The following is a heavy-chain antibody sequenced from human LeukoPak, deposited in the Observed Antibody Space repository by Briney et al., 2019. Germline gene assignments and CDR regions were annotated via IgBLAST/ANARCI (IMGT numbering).Heavy chain of an antibody. CDR3: ASPTETTVDAFDI. D-gene: IGHD4-17*01. CDR1: GYTFTSYG. CDR2: ISAYNSNT. J-gene: IGHJ3*02. Sequence: ASVKVSCKASGYTFTSYGISWVRQAPGQGLEWMGWISAYNSNTNYAQKLQGRVTMTTDTCTSTAYMELRSLRSDDTAVYYCASPTETTVDAFDIWGQGTMVTVSS. V-gene: IGHV1-18*01.